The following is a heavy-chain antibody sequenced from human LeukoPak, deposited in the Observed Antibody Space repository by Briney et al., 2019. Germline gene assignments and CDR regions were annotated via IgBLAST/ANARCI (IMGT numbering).Heavy chain of an antibody. CDR1: GFTFSRSW. V-gene: IGHV3-7*01. D-gene: IGHD6-25*01. CDR3: ARDPGFSAFDI. CDR2: INQDGSVK. Sequence: GGSLRLSCAASGFTFSRSWMTWVRQAPGKGLEFVANINQDGSVKNYVDFVRGRFTISTDNAKNSLYLQMNSLRAEDTAVYYCARDPGFSAFDIWGQGTMVTVSS. J-gene: IGHJ3*02.